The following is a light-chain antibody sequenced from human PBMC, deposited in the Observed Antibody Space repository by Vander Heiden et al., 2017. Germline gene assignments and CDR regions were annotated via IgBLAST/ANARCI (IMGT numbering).Light chain of an antibody. J-gene: IGLJ3*02. Sequence: QSALTQPASVSGSPGQSITIPCTGTSIDVGGYNSVSWYQPHPGKAPNLMIYDVSNRPAGVSSRFSGSTSGNTASLTISGLQAEDEADYYCSSYTSSSRVFGGGTKLTVL. V-gene: IGLV2-14*01. CDR3: SSYTSSSRV. CDR1: SIDVGGYNS. CDR2: DVS.